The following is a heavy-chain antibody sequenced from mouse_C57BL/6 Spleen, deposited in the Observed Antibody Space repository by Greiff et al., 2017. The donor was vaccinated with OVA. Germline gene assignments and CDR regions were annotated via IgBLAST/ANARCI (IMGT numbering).Heavy chain of an antibody. Sequence: EVKLMESGPELVKPGASVKMSCKASGYTFTDYNMHWVKQSHGKSLEWIGYINPNNGGTSYNQKFKGKATLTVNKSSSTAYMELRSLTSEDSAVYYCAWVLYYGFAYWGQGTLVTVSA. J-gene: IGHJ3*01. D-gene: IGHD2-1*01. CDR3: AWVLYYGFAY. V-gene: IGHV1-22*01. CDR1: GYTFTDYN. CDR2: INPNNGGT.